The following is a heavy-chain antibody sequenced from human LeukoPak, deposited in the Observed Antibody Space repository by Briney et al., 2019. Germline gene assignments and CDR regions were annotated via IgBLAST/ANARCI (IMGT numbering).Heavy chain of an antibody. D-gene: IGHD6-6*01. CDR1: GFTFSSYW. Sequence: PGGSLRLSCAASGFTFSSYWMSWVRQAPGKGLEWVANIKQDGSEKYYVDSVKGRFTISRDNAKNSLYLQMNSLRAEDTAVYYCAREMKYSSLNPDYWGQGTLVTVSS. V-gene: IGHV3-7*01. CDR2: IKQDGSEK. J-gene: IGHJ4*02. CDR3: AREMKYSSLNPDY.